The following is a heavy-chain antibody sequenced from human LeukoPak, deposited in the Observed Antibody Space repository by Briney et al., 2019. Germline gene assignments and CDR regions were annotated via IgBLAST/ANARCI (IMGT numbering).Heavy chain of an antibody. D-gene: IGHD5-12*01. Sequence: SETLSLTCTVSGGSISSSSYYWGWIRQPPGRGLEWIGSIYYSGSTYYNPSLKSRVTISVDTSKNQFSLKLSSVTAADGGSDFDYWGQGTLVTVSS. CDR3: Y. CDR1: GGSISSSSYY. CDR2: IYYSGST. J-gene: IGHJ4*02. V-gene: IGHV4-39*01.